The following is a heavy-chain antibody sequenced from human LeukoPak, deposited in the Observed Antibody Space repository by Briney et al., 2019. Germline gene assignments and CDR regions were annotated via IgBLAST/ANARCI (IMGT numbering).Heavy chain of an antibody. CDR3: AKDRAYYYDSSGPRGIDY. D-gene: IGHD3-22*01. V-gene: IGHV3-30*02. CDR1: GFTFSSYG. J-gene: IGHJ4*02. CDR2: IRYDGSNK. Sequence: AGTLSFSCAASGFTFSSYGRHWVRQAQGHGLEGVAIIRYDGSNKDYEDSVKGRFTISRDNYKNTLYLQMNSLRAEDTAVYYCAKDRAYYYDSSGPRGIDYWGQGTLVTVSS.